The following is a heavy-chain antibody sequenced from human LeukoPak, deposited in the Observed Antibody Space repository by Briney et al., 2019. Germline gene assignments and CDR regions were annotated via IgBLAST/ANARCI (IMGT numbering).Heavy chain of an antibody. V-gene: IGHV3-21*03. Sequence: GGSLRLSCAASGFTFSNYGMNWVRQAPGQGLEWVSSISSSSSYIYYADSVKGRFTISRDDSKGIAYLQMNSLKTENTAVYYCTRDQTPYYWGQGTLVTVSS. J-gene: IGHJ4*02. CDR3: TRDQTPYY. CDR1: GFTFSNYG. CDR2: ISSSSSYI.